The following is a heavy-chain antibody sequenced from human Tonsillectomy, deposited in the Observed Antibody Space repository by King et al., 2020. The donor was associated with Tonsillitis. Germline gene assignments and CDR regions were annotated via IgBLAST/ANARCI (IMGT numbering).Heavy chain of an antibody. V-gene: IGHV3-30*01. CDR3: ARATKAGFDFSGFDY. D-gene: IGHD1-26*01. CDR2: ISYDGSDE. Sequence: VQLVESGGGVVQPGRSLRLSCAASGFTFSSFVMHWVRQAPGKGLEGVAVISYDGSDENYADAVKGLFTISRDNSKNTVYLQMNSLRAEDTAVYYCARATKAGFDFSGFDYWGQGTLLTVSS. J-gene: IGHJ4*02. CDR1: GFTFSSFV.